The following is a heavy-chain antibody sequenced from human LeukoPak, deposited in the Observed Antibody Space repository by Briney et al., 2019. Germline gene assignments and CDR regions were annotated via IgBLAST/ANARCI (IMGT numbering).Heavy chain of an antibody. V-gene: IGHV1-3*03. D-gene: IGHD2-8*01. CDR3: AKDLGNGGIMVYASIDY. Sequence: ASVKVSCKASGYTFTSYAMHWVRQAPGQRLEWMGWINAGNGNTKYSQEFQGRVTITRDTSASTAYMELSSLRAEDTAVYYCAKDLGNGGIMVYASIDYWGQGTLVTVSS. J-gene: IGHJ4*02. CDR1: GYTFTSYA. CDR2: INAGNGNT.